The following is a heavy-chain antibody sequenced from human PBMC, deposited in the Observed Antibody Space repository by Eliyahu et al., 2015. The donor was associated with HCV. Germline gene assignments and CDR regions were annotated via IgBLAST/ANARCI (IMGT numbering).Heavy chain of an antibody. CDR3: ARAKRYSSSWYPY. V-gene: IGHV1-3*01. CDR1: GYTFTSYA. D-gene: IGHD6-13*01. CDR2: INAGNGNT. Sequence: ASVKVSCKASGYTFTSYAMHWVRQAPGQRLEWMGWINAGNGNTKYSQKFQGRVTITRDTSASTAYMELSSLRSEDTAVYYCARAKRYSSSWYPYWGQGTLVTVSS. J-gene: IGHJ4*02.